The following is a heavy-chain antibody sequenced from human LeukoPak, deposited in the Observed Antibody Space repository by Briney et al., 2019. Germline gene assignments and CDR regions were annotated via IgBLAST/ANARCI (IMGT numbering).Heavy chain of an antibody. D-gene: IGHD2-2*01. CDR2: INTNTGNP. CDR3: ARGYCSSTSCYGGSY. Sequence: ASVKVSCKASGYTFTSYAMNWVRQAPGQGLEWMGWINTNTGNPTYAQGFTGRFVFSLDTSVSTAYLQISSLKAEDAAVYYCARGYCSSTSCYGGSYWGQGTLVTVSS. J-gene: IGHJ4*02. CDR1: GYTFTSYA. V-gene: IGHV7-4-1*02.